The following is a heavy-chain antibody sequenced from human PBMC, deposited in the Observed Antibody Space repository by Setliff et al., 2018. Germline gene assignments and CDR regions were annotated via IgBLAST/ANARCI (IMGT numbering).Heavy chain of an antibody. D-gene: IGHD2-2*01. J-gene: IGHJ4*02. V-gene: IGHV1-18*01. CDR2: ISGSTDNT. Sequence: GASVNVSCKASGYSFGSSGISWVRPAPGQGLEWMGWISGSTDNTNYEQKFRGRVPLTKDTSTNTKYMELRSPGSDDTAVYYCAIDSHQLDPLYFDSWGQGTLVTVSS. CDR1: GYSFGSSG. CDR3: AIDSHQLDPLYFDS.